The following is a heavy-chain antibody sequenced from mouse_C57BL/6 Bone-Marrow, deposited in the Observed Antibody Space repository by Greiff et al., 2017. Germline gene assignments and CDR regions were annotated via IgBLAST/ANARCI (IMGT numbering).Heavy chain of an antibody. CDR1: GFTFSSYA. CDR2: ISDGGSYT. D-gene: IGHD2-2*01. V-gene: IGHV5-4*01. CDR3: ERLWLDWYFDV. Sequence: EVQGVESGGGLVKPGGSLKLSCAASGFTFSSYAMSWVRQTPEKRLEWVATISDGGSYTYYPDNVKGRFTISRDHAKNNLYLQMSHRKSEDTAMYYCERLWLDWYFDVWGTGTTVTVSS. J-gene: IGHJ1*03.